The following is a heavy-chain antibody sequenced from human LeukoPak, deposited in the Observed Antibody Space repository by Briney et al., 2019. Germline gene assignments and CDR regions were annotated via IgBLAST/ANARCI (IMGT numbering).Heavy chain of an antibody. CDR1: GFTLSTYG. V-gene: IGHV3-30*02. D-gene: IGHD5/OR15-5a*01. CDR2: IQYDGSAK. J-gene: IGHJ4*02. Sequence: GGSPRLSCAASGFTLSTYGIHWVRQAPGKGLEWVAFIQYDGSAKYYADSVKGRFTISRDNSKNTLYLQMNSLRAEDTAVYYCGRGLHLYYFDYWGQGTLVTVSS. CDR3: GRGLHLYYFDY.